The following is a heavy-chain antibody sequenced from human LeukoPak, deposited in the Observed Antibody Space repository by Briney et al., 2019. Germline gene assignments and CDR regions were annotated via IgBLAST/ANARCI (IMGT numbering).Heavy chain of an antibody. CDR2: MNPNSGNT. V-gene: IGHV1-8*01. CDR1: GYTFTSYD. D-gene: IGHD2-8*01. J-gene: IGHJ3*02. Sequence: ASVKLSCTASGYTFTSYDINWVRQATGQGLEWMGWMNPNSGNTGYAQKFQGRVTMTRNTSISTAYMELSSLRSEDTAVYYCASQDRVVLMANDAFDIWGQGTMVTVSS. CDR3: ASQDRVVLMANDAFDI.